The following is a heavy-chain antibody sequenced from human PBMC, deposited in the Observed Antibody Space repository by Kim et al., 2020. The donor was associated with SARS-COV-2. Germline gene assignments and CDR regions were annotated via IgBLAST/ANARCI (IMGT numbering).Heavy chain of an antibody. D-gene: IGHD3-10*01. CDR1: GFTFSSYA. CDR3: ARDYYGSGSYSYYYYGMDV. J-gene: IGHJ6*02. Sequence: GGSLRLSCAASGFTFSSYAMSWVRQAPGKGLEWVSAISGSGGSTYYADSVKGRFTISRDNSKNTLYLQMNSLRAEDTAVYYCARDYYGSGSYSYYYYGMDVWGQGPTVPFSS. CDR2: ISGSGGST. V-gene: IGHV3-23*01.